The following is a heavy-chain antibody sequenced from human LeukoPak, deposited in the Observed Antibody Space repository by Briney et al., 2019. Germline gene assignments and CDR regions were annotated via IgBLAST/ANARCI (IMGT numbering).Heavy chain of an antibody. V-gene: IGHV1-8*01. CDR2: MNPNSGNT. J-gene: IGHJ4*02. D-gene: IGHD4-17*01. Sequence: ASVKVSCKASGYTFTTSDINWVRQATGQGLEWMGWMNPNSGNTGYAQKFQGRVTMTRNTSISTAYMELSSLRSEDTAVYYCARAPSTTVTTNWGQGTLVTVSS. CDR3: ARAPSTTVTTN. CDR1: GYTFTTSD.